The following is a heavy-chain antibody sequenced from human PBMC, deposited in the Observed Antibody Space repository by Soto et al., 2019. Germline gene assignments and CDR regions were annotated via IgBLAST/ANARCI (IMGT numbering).Heavy chain of an antibody. CDR3: TTDSYSNYDFWSGYYTPDYYYYGMDV. CDR1: GFTFSNAW. J-gene: IGHJ6*02. D-gene: IGHD3-3*01. V-gene: IGHV3-15*07. CDR2: IKSKTDGGTT. Sequence: GGSLRLSCAASGFTFSNAWMNWVRQAPGKGLEWVGRIKSKTDGGTTDYAAPVKGRFTISRDDSKNTLYLQMNSLKTEDTAVYYCTTDSYSNYDFWSGYYTPDYYYYGMDVWGQGTTVTVSS.